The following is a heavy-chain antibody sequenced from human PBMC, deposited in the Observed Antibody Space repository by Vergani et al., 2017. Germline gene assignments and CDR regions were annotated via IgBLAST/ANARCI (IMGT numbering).Heavy chain of an antibody. CDR2: ISSRSTYT. Sequence: EVQLVESGGGLVKPGGSLRLSCAASGFTFSSYSMNWVRQAPGKGLEWVSSISSRSTYTYYADSMKGRFTISRDNAKNSLYLQMNSLRAEDTAVYYCAKEVVSASIYENGMDVWGQGTTVTVSS. J-gene: IGHJ6*02. D-gene: IGHD2-2*01. V-gene: IGHV3-21*04. CDR1: GFTFSSYS. CDR3: AKEVVSASIYENGMDV.